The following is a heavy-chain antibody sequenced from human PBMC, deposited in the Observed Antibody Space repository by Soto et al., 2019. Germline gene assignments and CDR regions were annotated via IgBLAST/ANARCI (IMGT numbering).Heavy chain of an antibody. V-gene: IGHV1-18*01. CDR2: ISAHNGNT. CDR3: ARGRYGDY. D-gene: IGHD1-1*01. J-gene: IGHJ4*02. CDR1: GYGFTTYG. Sequence: QVQLVQSGAEVKKPGASVKVSCKGSGYGFTTYGITWVRQAPGQGLEWMAWISAHNGNTNYAQKLQGRVTVTRDTSTSTAYMELRSLRSDDTAVYYCARGRYGDYWGQGALVTVSS.